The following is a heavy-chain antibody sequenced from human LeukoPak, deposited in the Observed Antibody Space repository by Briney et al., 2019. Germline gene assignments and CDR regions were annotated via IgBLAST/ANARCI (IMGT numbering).Heavy chain of an antibody. CDR3: VAWGNSGNS. D-gene: IGHD1-26*01. CDR2: MNGDGSQV. J-gene: IGHJ3*01. CDR1: GFTFSGHW. Sequence: TGGSLSLSCAASGFTFSGHWMSWVRQAPAKGLEWVAHMNGDGSQVYYMDFVKGRFTISRDNAKNSLYLQMNGLRAEDTAVYYCVAWGNSGNSWGQGTMVIVSS. V-gene: IGHV3-7*01.